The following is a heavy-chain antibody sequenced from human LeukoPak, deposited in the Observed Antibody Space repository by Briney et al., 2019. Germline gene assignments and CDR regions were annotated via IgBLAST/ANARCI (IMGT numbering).Heavy chain of an antibody. CDR3: AREPHYYDRSGYYLY. Sequence: GGSLRLSCAASGFTFSSYGMHWVRQAPGKGLEWVAVIWYDGSNKYYADSVKGRFTISRDNSKNTLYLQMNSLRAEDTAVYYCAREPHYYDRSGYYLYWGQGTLVTVSS. CDR2: IWYDGSNK. J-gene: IGHJ4*02. D-gene: IGHD3-22*01. CDR1: GFTFSSYG. V-gene: IGHV3-33*01.